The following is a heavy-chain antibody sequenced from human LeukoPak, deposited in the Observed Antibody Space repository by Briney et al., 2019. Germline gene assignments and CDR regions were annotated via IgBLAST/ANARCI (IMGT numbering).Heavy chain of an antibody. CDR1: GGTFSSYA. J-gene: IGHJ4*02. V-gene: IGHV1-69*13. CDR3: ASIAGYSSGWYVLDY. Sequence: SVKVSCKASGGTFSSYAISWVRQAPGQGLEWMGGIIPIFGTANYAQKFQGRVTITADESTSTAYMELRSLRSDDTAVYYCASIAGYSSGWYVLDYWGQGTLVTVSS. D-gene: IGHD6-19*01. CDR2: IIPIFGTA.